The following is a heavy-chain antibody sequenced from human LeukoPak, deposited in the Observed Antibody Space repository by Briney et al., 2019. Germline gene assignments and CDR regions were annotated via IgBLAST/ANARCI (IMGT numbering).Heavy chain of an antibody. V-gene: IGHV4-59*01. CDR3: ARCIAYYDILTGYYPLDYYYYMDV. D-gene: IGHD3-9*01. Sequence: PSETLSLTCTVSGGSISSYYWSWIRQPPGKGLEWIGYIYYSGSTNYNPSLKSRVTISVDTSKNQFSLKLSSVTAADTAVYYCARCIAYYDILTGYYPLDYYYYMDVWGKGTTVTVSS. CDR2: IYYSGST. CDR1: GGSISSYY. J-gene: IGHJ6*03.